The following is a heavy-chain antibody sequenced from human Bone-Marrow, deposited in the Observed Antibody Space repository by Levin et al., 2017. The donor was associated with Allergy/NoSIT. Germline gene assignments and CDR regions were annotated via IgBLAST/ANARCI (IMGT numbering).Heavy chain of an antibody. CDR3: ATRRSGWYYFDY. V-gene: IGHV4-39*01. CDR2: IYYSGST. CDR1: GGSISSSSYY. Sequence: KTSETLSLTCTVSGGSISSSSYYWGWIRQPPGKGLEWIGSIYYSGSTYYNPSLKSRVTISVDTSKNQFSLKLSSVTAADTAVYYCATRRSGWYYFDYWGQGTLVTVSS. D-gene: IGHD6-19*01. J-gene: IGHJ4*02.